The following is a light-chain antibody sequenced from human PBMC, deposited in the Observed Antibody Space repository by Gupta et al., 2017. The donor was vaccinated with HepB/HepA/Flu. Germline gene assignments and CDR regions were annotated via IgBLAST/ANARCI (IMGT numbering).Light chain of an antibody. V-gene: IGLV7-46*01. CDR2: DTT. J-gene: IGLJ3*02. CDR1: TGAVTSGHY. Sequence: QAVVTQEPSLTVSPGGTVTLTCYSSTGAVTSGHYPYWFQQKPGQAPRTLIYDTTRKHSWTPARFSGSLLGDKAALTLSGAQPEDEADYYCLLSYSGGWVFGGGTKLTVL. CDR3: LLSYSGGWV.